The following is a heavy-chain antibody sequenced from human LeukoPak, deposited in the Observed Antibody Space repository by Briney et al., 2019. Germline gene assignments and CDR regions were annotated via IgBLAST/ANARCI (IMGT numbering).Heavy chain of an antibody. V-gene: IGHV4-61*02. D-gene: IGHD2-15*01. Sequence: SQTLSLTCTFSGGSLSRGSHYWNWVRQSAGRGLEWIGRIYTSRSINYNPSLGGQVTISIDTSKNQFSLKLAALTAAGTAFYCRASAMGYCSGGSCHQRAYWGQGILVRVFS. CDR3: ASAMGYCSGGSCHQRAY. J-gene: IGHJ4*02. CDR2: IYTSRSI. CDR1: GGSLSRGSHY.